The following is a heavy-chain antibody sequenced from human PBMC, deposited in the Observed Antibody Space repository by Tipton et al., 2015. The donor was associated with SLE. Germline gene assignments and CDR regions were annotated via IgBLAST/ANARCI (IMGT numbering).Heavy chain of an antibody. Sequence: TLSLTCTVSGGSISSGGYYWSWIRQHPGKGREWIGYIYYSGSTYHNPSVKSRVTISIDTSKNQFSLKLSSVTAADTAVYYCAGGIVTTSDWFDPWGQGTLVTVSS. CDR1: GGSISSGGYY. D-gene: IGHD4-17*01. CDR3: AGGIVTTSDWFDP. CDR2: IYYSGST. J-gene: IGHJ5*02. V-gene: IGHV4-31*03.